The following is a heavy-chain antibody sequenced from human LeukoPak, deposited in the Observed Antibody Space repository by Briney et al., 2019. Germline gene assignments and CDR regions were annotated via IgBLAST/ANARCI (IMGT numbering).Heavy chain of an antibody. V-gene: IGHV1-24*01. CDR3: ATASMSKTPDFDY. CDR2: FDPEDGET. Sequence: ASVKVSCKVSGYTLTELSIHWVRQAPGKGLEWMGGFDPEDGETIYAQKFQGRVTMTEDTSTDTAYMELSSLRSEDTAAYYCATASMSKTPDFDYWGQGTLVTVSS. J-gene: IGHJ4*02. CDR1: GYTLTELS. D-gene: IGHD2/OR15-2a*01.